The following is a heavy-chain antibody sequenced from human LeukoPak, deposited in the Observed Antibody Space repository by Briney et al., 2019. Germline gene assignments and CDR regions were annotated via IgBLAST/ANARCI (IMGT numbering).Heavy chain of an antibody. Sequence: SGTLSPTYAVSGGSISCSNWLSSVRQPPGKGLEWIGEIYHSGSTNYNPSLKSRVTISVDKSKNQFSLKLSSVTAADTAVYYCARAHPHDILTGYYIDYWGQGTLVTVSS. CDR1: GGSISCSNW. D-gene: IGHD3-9*01. V-gene: IGHV4-4*02. J-gene: IGHJ4*02. CDR2: IYHSGST. CDR3: ARAHPHDILTGYYIDY.